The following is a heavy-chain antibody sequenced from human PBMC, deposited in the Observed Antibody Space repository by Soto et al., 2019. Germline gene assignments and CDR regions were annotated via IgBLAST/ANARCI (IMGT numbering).Heavy chain of an antibody. D-gene: IGHD6-19*01. CDR1: GYTFTSYG. CDR3: ARSFRIAVAGLVDY. J-gene: IGHJ4*02. V-gene: IGHV1-18*01. Sequence: ASVKVSCKASGYTFTSYGISWVRQAPGQGLEWMGWISAYNGNTNYAQKLQGGVTMTTDTSTSTAYMELRSLRSDDTAVYYCARSFRIAVAGLVDYWGQGTLVTVSS. CDR2: ISAYNGNT.